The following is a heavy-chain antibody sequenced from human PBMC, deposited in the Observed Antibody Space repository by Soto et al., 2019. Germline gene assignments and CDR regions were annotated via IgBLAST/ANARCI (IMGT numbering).Heavy chain of an antibody. D-gene: IGHD2-21*02. CDR3: ARATGVIATAVDY. Sequence: QVQLVESGGGVVQPGRSLRLSCAASGFTFNSYGLHWVRQAPGQGLEWVAVIWHDGSDKYYADSVKGRFTISRGDSKKTLSLQMTSLSVEDTAGYYSARATGVIATAVDYWGQGTRVTVSS. J-gene: IGHJ4*02. V-gene: IGHV3-33*01. CDR1: GFTFNSYG. CDR2: IWHDGSDK.